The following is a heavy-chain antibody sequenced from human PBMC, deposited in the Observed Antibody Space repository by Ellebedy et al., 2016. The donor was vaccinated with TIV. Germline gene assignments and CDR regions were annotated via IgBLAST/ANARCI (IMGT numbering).Heavy chain of an antibody. D-gene: IGHD4-17*01. CDR3: AGDYGAYFDY. J-gene: IGHJ4*02. V-gene: IGHV4-39*01. CDR2: IYYSGST. CDR1: GGSISSSNYY. Sequence: MPSETLSLTCTVSGGSISSSNYYWGWIRQPPGKGLEWIGNIYYSGSTYYNPSLKSRVTISVDTSKNQFSLKLNSVTAADTAVYYCAGDYGAYFDYWGQGTLVTVSS.